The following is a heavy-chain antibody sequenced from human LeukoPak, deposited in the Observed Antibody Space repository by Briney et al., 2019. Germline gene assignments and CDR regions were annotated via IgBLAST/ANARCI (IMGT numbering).Heavy chain of an antibody. D-gene: IGHD1-7*01. Sequence: SETLSLTCTVSGVSISGSTYFWGWIRQPPGKGLEWFGSIFESGSTYYNPSLKSRVTIAVDTSRNQFSLRLTSVTPTDTAVYYCARTGFVETTDHDAFDIWGQGTLVTVSS. CDR3: ARTGFVETTDHDAFDI. J-gene: IGHJ3*02. CDR2: IFESGST. CDR1: GVSISGSTYF. V-gene: IGHV4-39*01.